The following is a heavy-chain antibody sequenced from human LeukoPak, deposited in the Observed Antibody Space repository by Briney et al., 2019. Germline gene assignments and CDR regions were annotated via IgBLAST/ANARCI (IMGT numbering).Heavy chain of an antibody. J-gene: IGHJ6*03. V-gene: IGHV3-21*01. CDR1: GFTFSTYG. Sequence: GGSLRLSCAASGFTFSTYGINWVRQAPGKGLEWVSSISSGSSYIYYADSVKGRYTISRDNAKNSLYLQMNSLRAEDTAVYYCAREGRGISNYMDVWGKGTTVTVSS. CDR2: ISSGSSYI. CDR3: AREGRGISNYMDV. D-gene: IGHD3-10*01.